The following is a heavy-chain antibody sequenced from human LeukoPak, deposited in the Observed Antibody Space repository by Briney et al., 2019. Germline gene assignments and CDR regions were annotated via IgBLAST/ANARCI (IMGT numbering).Heavy chain of an antibody. CDR2: ISSSSSTI. Sequence: GGSLRLSCAASGFTFSSYSMNWVRQAPGKGLEWVSYISSSSSTIYYADSVKGRFTISRDNSKNTLYLQMNSLRAEDTAVYYCARVVSHFDFWSGYYSGPGGYWGQGTLVTVSS. V-gene: IGHV3-48*01. CDR1: GFTFSSYS. J-gene: IGHJ4*02. CDR3: ARVVSHFDFWSGYYSGPGGY. D-gene: IGHD3-3*01.